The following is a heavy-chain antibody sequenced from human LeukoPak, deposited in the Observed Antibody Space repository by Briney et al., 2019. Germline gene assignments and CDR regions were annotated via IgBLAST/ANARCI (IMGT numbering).Heavy chain of an antibody. Sequence: SETLSLTCAVYGGSFSGYYWSWIRQPPGKGLEWIGEINHSGSTNYNPSLKSRVTISVDTSKNQFSLKLSSLTAADTAVYYCARRRRSYYYGSGSYYTPYVYFDYWGQGTLVTVSS. CDR1: GGSFSGYY. CDR3: ARRRRSYYYGSGSYYTPYVYFDY. CDR2: INHSGST. V-gene: IGHV4-34*01. J-gene: IGHJ4*02. D-gene: IGHD3-10*01.